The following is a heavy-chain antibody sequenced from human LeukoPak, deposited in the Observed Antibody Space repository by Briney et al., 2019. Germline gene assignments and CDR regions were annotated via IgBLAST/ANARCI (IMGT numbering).Heavy chain of an antibody. D-gene: IGHD3-3*02. CDR1: GFTFSSYA. CDR2: ISYDGSNE. CDR3: ARVPTNIFTSYWYFDL. V-gene: IGHV3-30*04. Sequence: GRSLRLSCAASGFTFSSYAMYWVRQAPGKGLEWVAIISYDGSNEYYADSVKGRFTISRDNSKNTLYLQMNSLRAADTAVYYCARVPTNIFTSYWYFDLWGRGTLVTVSS. J-gene: IGHJ2*01.